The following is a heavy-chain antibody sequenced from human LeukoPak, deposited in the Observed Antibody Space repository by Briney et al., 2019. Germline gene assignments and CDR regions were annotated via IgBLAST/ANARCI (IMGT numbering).Heavy chain of an antibody. CDR1: GFTFSTYG. Sequence: GGSLRLSCAASGFTFSTYGMHWVRQAPGKGLEWVAFIRYDGSNKYYADSVKGRFTISRHNSKNTLFLQLNSLKLEDTAVYYCAKSISAAGDFWGQGSLVTVSS. J-gene: IGHJ4*02. D-gene: IGHD6-13*01. CDR3: AKSISAAGDF. V-gene: IGHV3-30*02. CDR2: IRYDGSNK.